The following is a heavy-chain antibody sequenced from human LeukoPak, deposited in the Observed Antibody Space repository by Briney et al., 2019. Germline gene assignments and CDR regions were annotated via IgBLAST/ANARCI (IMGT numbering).Heavy chain of an antibody. D-gene: IGHD5-18*01. CDR1: GGSIRSGDYY. V-gene: IGHV4-30-4*01. CDR3: ARGSGYRAFDI. CDR2: IYYSGST. Sequence: SQTLSLTCTVSGGSIRSGDYYWSWIRQPPGKGLEWVGYIYYSGSTYYNPSLKSRVTISVDTSKNQFSLKLSSVTAADTAVYYCARGSGYRAFDIWGQGTMVTVSS. J-gene: IGHJ3*02.